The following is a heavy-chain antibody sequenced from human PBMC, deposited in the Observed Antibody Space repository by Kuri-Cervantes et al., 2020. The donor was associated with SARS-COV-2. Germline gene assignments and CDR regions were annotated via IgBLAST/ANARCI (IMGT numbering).Heavy chain of an antibody. CDR3: AREGAAPNDAFDI. Sequence: GRSLSLSCAASGFTFSSYSMNWVRRAPGKGLEWVSSISSSSGYIYYADSVRGRFTISRDKSKNTLYLQMNSLRAEDTAVYYCAREGAAPNDAFDIWGQGTMVTVSS. J-gene: IGHJ3*02. CDR1: GFTFSSYS. V-gene: IGHV3-21*01. CDR2: ISSSSGYI. D-gene: IGHD3-16*01.